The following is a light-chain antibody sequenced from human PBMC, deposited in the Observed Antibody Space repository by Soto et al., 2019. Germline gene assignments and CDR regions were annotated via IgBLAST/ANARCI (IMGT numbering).Light chain of an antibody. CDR1: QTITTY. Sequence: DIPMTQSPSSLSASVGDRVTITCRASQTITTYLNWYQQKPGKAPKLLIYGASTLQSGVPSRFTGSGSGTDFTLTISSLQPEDVATYHCQQSHSTPWTFGQGTKVEIK. CDR2: GAS. J-gene: IGKJ1*01. V-gene: IGKV1-39*01. CDR3: QQSHSTPWT.